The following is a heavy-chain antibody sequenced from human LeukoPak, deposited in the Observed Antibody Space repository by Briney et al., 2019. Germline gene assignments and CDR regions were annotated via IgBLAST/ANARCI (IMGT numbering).Heavy chain of an antibody. CDR3: ARDRGYNSFDY. Sequence: GGSLGLSCAASGFTFSRSWMSWVRQAPGKGLEWVANIKEGGGQRNYVDSVKGRFTISRDNPMNSLFLQMISLRAEDTAVYYCARDRGYNSFDYWGQGTLVTVSS. CDR2: IKEGGGQR. D-gene: IGHD6-13*01. J-gene: IGHJ4*02. CDR1: GFTFSRSW. V-gene: IGHV3-7*01.